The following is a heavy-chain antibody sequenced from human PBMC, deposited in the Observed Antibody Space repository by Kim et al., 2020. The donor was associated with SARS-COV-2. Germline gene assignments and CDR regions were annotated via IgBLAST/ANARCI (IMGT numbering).Heavy chain of an antibody. V-gene: IGHV4-34*01. CDR1: GASFSGYH. CDR2: INQNGIT. Sequence: SETLSLTCAVSGASFSGYHWSWIRQPPGKGLEWIGEINQNGITNYNPSLKSRVSISLDTSKKQFSLTLSSVTAADTSVYYCARGLSLAVTGTDFDYWGQGTLVTVSS. D-gene: IGHD1-7*01. J-gene: IGHJ4*02. CDR3: ARGLSLAVTGTDFDY.